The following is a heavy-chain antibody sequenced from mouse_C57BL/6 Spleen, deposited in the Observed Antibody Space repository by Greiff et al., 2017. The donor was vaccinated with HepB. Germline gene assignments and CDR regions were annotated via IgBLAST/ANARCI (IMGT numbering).Heavy chain of an antibody. J-gene: IGHJ4*01. CDR3: ARSSKLRGAMDY. Sequence: VQLKESGPELVKPGASVKIPCKASGYTFTDYNMDWVKQSHGKSLEWIGDINPNNGGTIYNQKFKGKATLTVDKSSSTAYMELRSLTSEDTAVYYCARSSKLRGAMDYWGQGTSVTVSS. D-gene: IGHD1-1*01. CDR2: INPNNGGT. CDR1: GYTFTDYN. V-gene: IGHV1-18*01.